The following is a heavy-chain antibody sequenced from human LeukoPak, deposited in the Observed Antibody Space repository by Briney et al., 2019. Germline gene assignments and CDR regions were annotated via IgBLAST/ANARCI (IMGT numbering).Heavy chain of an antibody. CDR2: LSHAGNT. J-gene: IGHJ4*02. CDR3: ARHNAPRRVGFDF. CDR1: GDSLRNDFYY. Sequence: PSDTLSLTCSVSGDSLRNDFYYWGWIRQPPGKGLEWVACLSHAGNTWYNPSLESRLSISVDTSKNQFSLKFSSVTAADTALYWCARHNAPRRVGFDFWGQGILVTVSS. D-gene: IGHD2-2*01. V-gene: IGHV4-39*01.